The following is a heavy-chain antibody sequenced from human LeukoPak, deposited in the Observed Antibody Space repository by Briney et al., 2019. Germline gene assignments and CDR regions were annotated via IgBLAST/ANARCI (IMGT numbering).Heavy chain of an antibody. D-gene: IGHD3-22*01. CDR2: IYHSGST. V-gene: IGHV4-38-2*02. CDR3: ARDGYYDSSGYSYFDY. J-gene: IGHJ4*02. CDR1: GYSISSGYY. Sequence: SETLSLTCAVSGYSISSGYYWGWIRQPPGKGLEWIGSIYHSGSTYYNPSLKSRVTISVDTSKNQFSLKLSSVTAADTAVYYCARDGYYDSSGYSYFDYWGQGTLVTV.